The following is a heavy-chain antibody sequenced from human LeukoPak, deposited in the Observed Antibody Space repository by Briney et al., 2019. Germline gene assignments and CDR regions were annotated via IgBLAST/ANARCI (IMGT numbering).Heavy chain of an antibody. Sequence: ASVKVSCKASGYIFTSYYMHWVRQAPGQGLEWMGIINPSGGSTSYAQKFQGRVTMTRDTSTSTVYMELSSLRSEDTAVYYCARVRSYCGGDCYLDYWGQGTLVTVSS. J-gene: IGHJ4*02. CDR1: GYIFTSYY. D-gene: IGHD2-21*02. CDR3: ARVRSYCGGDCYLDY. V-gene: IGHV1-46*01. CDR2: INPSGGST.